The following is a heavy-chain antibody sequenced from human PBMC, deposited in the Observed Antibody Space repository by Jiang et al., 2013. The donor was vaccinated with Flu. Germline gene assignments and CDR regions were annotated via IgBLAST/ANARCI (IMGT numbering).Heavy chain of an antibody. CDR1: GGTFSTYG. CDR2: IIPIFGTA. Sequence: GAEVKKPGSSVKVSCKASGGTFSTYGINWVRQAPGQGLEWMGGIIPIFGTANYAQKFQGRVTITADKSTTTAYMELSSLRSEDTAMYYCARDGEYSSGWFQEFWFDPWGQGTLVTVSS. V-gene: IGHV1-69*06. D-gene: IGHD6-19*01. J-gene: IGHJ5*02. CDR3: ARDGEYSSGWFQEFWFDP.